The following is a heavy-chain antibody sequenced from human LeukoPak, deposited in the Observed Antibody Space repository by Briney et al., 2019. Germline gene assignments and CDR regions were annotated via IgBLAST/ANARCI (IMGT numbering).Heavy chain of an antibody. CDR2: ISSSGSTI. CDR1: GFTFSSYE. Sequence: GGSLRLSCAASGFTFSSYEMNWVRQAPGKGLEWVSYISSSGSTIYYADSVKGRFTISRDNAKNSLYLQMNSLRAEDTAVYYCARDLRSSGYYAFDYWGQGTLVTVSS. V-gene: IGHV3-48*03. CDR3: ARDLRSSGYYAFDY. J-gene: IGHJ4*02. D-gene: IGHD3-22*01.